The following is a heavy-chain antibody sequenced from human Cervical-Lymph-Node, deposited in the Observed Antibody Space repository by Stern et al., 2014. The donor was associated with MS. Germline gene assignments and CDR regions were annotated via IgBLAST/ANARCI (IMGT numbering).Heavy chain of an antibody. CDR1: GYTFTNNW. V-gene: IGHV5-51*04. CDR2: IYPDDSDT. J-gene: IGHJ6*02. D-gene: IGHD1-1*01. CDR3: ARPPPRRKWDDPNYGMDV. Sequence: VQLVQSGAEVKKPGESLKISCKGSGYTFTNNWIAWVRQMPGKGLEWMGIIYPDDSDTRSTPSLQAQVTIPADKPISTPSLQGSSLKAADSAVYYCARPPPRRKWDDPNYGMDVWGQGTTVTVSS.